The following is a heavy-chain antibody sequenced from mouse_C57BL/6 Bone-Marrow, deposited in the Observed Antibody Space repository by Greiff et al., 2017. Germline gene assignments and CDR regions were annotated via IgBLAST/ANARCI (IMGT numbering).Heavy chain of an antibody. Sequence: QVQLQQPGAELVKPGASVKLSCKASGYTFTSYWMQWVKQRPGQGLEWIGEIDPSDSYTNYNQKFKGKATLTVDTSSSTAYMQLSSLTSEDSAVYCCARDPITTVVGYWGQGTTLTVSS. CDR2: IDPSDSYT. D-gene: IGHD1-1*01. V-gene: IGHV1-50*01. CDR1: GYTFTSYW. CDR3: ARDPITTVVGY. J-gene: IGHJ2*01.